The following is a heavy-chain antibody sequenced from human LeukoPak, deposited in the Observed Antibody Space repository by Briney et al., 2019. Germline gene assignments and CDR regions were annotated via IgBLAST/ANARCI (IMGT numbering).Heavy chain of an antibody. V-gene: IGHV4-34*01. D-gene: IGHD2-15*01. Sequence: PSETLSLTCAVYGGSFSGYYWSWIRPPPGKGLEWIGEINHSGSTNYNPSLKSRVTISVDTSKNQISLKLSSVTAADTAVYYCAGPPDATLDYWGQGTLVTVSS. CDR1: GGSFSGYY. CDR3: AGPPDATLDY. CDR2: INHSGST. J-gene: IGHJ4*02.